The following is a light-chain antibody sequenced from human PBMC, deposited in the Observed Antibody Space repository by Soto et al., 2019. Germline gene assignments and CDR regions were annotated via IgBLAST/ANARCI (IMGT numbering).Light chain of an antibody. Sequence: QSALAQPASVSGSPGQSITISCTGTSSDIGDYNYVSWYQQHPGKAPKLMIYDVTIRPSGVSNRFSGSKSGNTASLNISGLQAEDEADYYCSSYTSHNTLYVFGSGTKVTVL. CDR3: SSYTSHNTLYV. CDR2: DVT. CDR1: SSDIGDYNY. J-gene: IGLJ1*01. V-gene: IGLV2-14*03.